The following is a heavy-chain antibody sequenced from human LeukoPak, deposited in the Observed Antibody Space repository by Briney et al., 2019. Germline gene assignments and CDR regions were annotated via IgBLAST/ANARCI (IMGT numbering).Heavy chain of an antibody. CDR1: GYSISSGYY. D-gene: IGHD2-15*01. Sequence: PSEALSHTCTVSGYSISSGYYWGWIRQPPGKGLEWIGYMSYSGSSNYNPSLKSRVSISVDTSKNQFSLKLSSVTAADTAVYYCARVSSYSYYYYMDVWGKGTTVTISS. CDR3: ARVSSYSYYYYMDV. J-gene: IGHJ6*03. CDR2: MSYSGSS. V-gene: IGHV4-61*01.